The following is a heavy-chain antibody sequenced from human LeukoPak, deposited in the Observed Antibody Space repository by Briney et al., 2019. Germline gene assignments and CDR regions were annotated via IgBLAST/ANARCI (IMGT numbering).Heavy chain of an antibody. J-gene: IGHJ4*02. V-gene: IGHV4-34*01. D-gene: IGHD6-19*01. CDR1: GGSLSGYY. CDR3: ARVGAIAVAGIFSDY. CDR2: IDHSGST. Sequence: SETLSLTCAVYGGSLSGYYWSWIRQPPGKGLEWIGEIDHSGSTNYNPSLKSRVTISVDTSKNQFSLKLSSVTAADTAVYYCARVGAIAVAGIFSDYWGQGTLVTVSS.